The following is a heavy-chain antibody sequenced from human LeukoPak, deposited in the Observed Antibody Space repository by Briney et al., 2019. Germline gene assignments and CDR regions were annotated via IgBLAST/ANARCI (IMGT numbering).Heavy chain of an antibody. D-gene: IGHD3-22*01. CDR1: GFTFSGHT. J-gene: IGHJ4*02. CDR2: ISGSGGST. V-gene: IGHV3-23*01. Sequence: GGSLRLSCAASGFTFSGHTMNWVRQAPGKGLEWVSAISGSGGSTYYADSVKGRFTISRDNSKNTLYLQMNSLRAEDTAVYYCAKDQYYYDSSGYQKYFDYWGQGTLVTVSS. CDR3: AKDQYYYDSSGYQKYFDY.